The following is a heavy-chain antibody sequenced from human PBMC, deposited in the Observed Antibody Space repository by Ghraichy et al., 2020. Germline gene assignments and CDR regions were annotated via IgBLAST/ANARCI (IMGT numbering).Heavy chain of an antibody. CDR2: ISSNGGST. D-gene: IGHD3-16*02. J-gene: IGHJ4*02. CDR1: GFTFSSYA. V-gene: IGHV3-64*01. CDR3: ARGGLSLRLGELSLIDY. Sequence: GGSLRLSCAASGFTFSSYAMHWVRQAPGKGLEYVSAISSNGGSTYYANSVKGRFTISRDNSKNTLYLQMGSLRAEDMAVYYCARGGLSLRLGELSLIDYWGQGTLVTVSS.